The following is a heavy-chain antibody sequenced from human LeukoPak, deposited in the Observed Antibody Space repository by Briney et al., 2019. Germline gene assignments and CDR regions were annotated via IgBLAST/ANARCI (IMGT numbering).Heavy chain of an antibody. J-gene: IGHJ3*02. D-gene: IGHD5-18*01. V-gene: IGHV4-59*01. CDR3: AISAFVSYSSSDAVDI. Sequence: SETLSLTCTVSGGSISSYYWSWIRQPPRKGLEWIGYIYYSGRTNYNPSLKSRVTISVDTSKNKFFLKLSSLTAADTAAYYCAISAFVSYSSSDAVDIWGQGTMVTVSS. CDR1: GGSISSYY. CDR2: IYYSGRT.